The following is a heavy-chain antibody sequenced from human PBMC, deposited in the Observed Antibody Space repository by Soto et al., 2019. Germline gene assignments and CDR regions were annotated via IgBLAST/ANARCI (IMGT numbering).Heavy chain of an antibody. J-gene: IGHJ6*02. Sequence: ASVKVSCKASGGTFSSYAISWVRRAPGQGLEWMGGIIPIFGTANYAQKFQGRVTITADESTSTAYMELSSLRSEDTAVYYCARGGAYSNPGGSYYYYYGMDVWGQGTTVTVSS. CDR1: GGTFSSYA. CDR3: ARGGAYSNPGGSYYYYYGMDV. V-gene: IGHV1-69*13. D-gene: IGHD4-4*01. CDR2: IIPIFGTA.